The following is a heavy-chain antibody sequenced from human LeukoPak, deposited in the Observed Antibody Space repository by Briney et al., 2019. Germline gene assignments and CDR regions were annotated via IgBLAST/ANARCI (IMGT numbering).Heavy chain of an antibody. CDR1: GGSISSYY. J-gene: IGHJ6*02. Sequence: SETLSLTCTVSGGSISSYYWSWIRQPPGKGLEWIGYIYYSGSTSYNPSLKSRVTISVDTSKHQFSLQVTSVTAADTAVYYCATLGFCSSGSCFDYYGMGVRGLGTTVTVSS. D-gene: IGHD2-15*01. CDR3: ATLGFCSSGSCFDYYGMGV. V-gene: IGHV4-59*01. CDR2: IYYSGST.